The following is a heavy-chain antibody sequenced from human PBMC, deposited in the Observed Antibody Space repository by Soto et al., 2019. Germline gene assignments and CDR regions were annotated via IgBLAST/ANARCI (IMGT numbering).Heavy chain of an antibody. CDR3: AREMRYSSSWYGLDY. J-gene: IGHJ4*02. CDR2: ISAYNGNT. CDR1: GYTFTSYG. V-gene: IGHV1-18*01. Sequence: GASVKVSCKASGYTFTSYGISWVRQAPGQGLEWMGWISAYNGNTNYAQKLQGRVTMTTDTSTSTAYMELRSLRSDDTAVYYCAREMRYSSSWYGLDYWGQGTLVTVSS. D-gene: IGHD6-13*01.